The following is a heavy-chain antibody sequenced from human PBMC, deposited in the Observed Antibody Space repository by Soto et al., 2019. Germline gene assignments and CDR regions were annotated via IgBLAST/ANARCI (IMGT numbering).Heavy chain of an antibody. V-gene: IGHV3-30*18. CDR2: ISYDGSNK. J-gene: IGHJ4*02. CDR1: GFTFSSYG. D-gene: IGHD6-19*01. Sequence: QVQLVESGGGVVQPGRSLRLSCAASGFTFSSYGMHWVRQAPGKGLEWVAVISYDGSNKYYADSVKGRFTISRDNSKNTLYLQMNSLRAEDTAVYYCAKDTGYSSGRTTWTQYYFDYWGQGTLVTVSS. CDR3: AKDTGYSSGRTTWTQYYFDY.